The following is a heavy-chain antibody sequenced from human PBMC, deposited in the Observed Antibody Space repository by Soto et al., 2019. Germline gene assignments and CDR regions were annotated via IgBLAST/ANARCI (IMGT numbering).Heavy chain of an antibody. V-gene: IGHV3-30*18. CDR2: ILYDGSDK. D-gene: IGHD3-10*01. J-gene: IGHJ6*02. Sequence: QVQLVESGGGVVQPGRSLRLSCAASGFTSSNYGMHWVRQAPGKGLEWVAFILYDGSDKYFADSVKGRFTISRDNSKNTLDLQMNSLRAEDTAVYYCAKDRIVMIRGVMNYYGMDVWGQGTTVTVSS. CDR3: AKDRIVMIRGVMNYYGMDV. CDR1: GFTSSNYG.